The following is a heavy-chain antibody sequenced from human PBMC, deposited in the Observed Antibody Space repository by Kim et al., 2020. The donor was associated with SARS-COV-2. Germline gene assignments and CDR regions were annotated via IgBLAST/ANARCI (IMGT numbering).Heavy chain of an antibody. CDR3: ASPCSGCWY. J-gene: IGHJ2*01. Sequence: SETLSLTCAVSGGSFSGYYWSWIRQPPGKGLEWIGYINYSGSTNYNPSLKSRVTISVDTSKNQFSLKLSSVTAADTAVYYCASPCSGCWY. CDR1: GGSFSGYY. CDR2: INYSGST. D-gene: IGHD6-25*01. V-gene: IGHV4-59*12.